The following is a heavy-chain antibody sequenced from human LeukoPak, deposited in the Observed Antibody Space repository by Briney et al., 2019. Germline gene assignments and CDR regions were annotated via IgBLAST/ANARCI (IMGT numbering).Heavy chain of an antibody. CDR3: ARDYSTYCSSTSCQTAHDI. V-gene: IGHV1-2*02. D-gene: IGHD2-2*01. J-gene: IGHJ3*02. CDR1: GYTFTGYY. CDR2: INPNSGGT. Sequence: ASVKVSCKASGYTFTGYYMHWARQAPGQGLEWMGWINPNSGGTNYAQKFQGRVTMTRDTSISTAYMELSRLRSDDTAVYYCARDYSTYCSSTSCQTAHDIWGLGTMVTVSS.